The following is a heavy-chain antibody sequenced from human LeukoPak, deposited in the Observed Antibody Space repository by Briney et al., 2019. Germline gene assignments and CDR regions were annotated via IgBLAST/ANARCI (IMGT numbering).Heavy chain of an antibody. J-gene: IGHJ6*03. CDR2: IIPIFGTA. CDR3: AIDVVAATGGYYYHYMDV. D-gene: IGHD2-15*01. CDR1: GGTFSSYA. Sequence: SVKVSCKASGGTFSSYAISWVRQAPGQGLEWMGGIIPIFGTANYAQKFQGRVTITTDESTSTAYMELSSLRSEDTAVYYCAIDVVAATGGYYYHYMDVWGKGTTVTVSS. V-gene: IGHV1-69*05.